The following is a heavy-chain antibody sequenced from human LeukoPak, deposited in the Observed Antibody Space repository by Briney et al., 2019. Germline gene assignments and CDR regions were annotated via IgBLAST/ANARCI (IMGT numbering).Heavy chain of an antibody. CDR1: GGSISSGGYY. J-gene: IGHJ4*01. CDR2: IYYSGST. D-gene: IGHD3-9*01. CDR3: AREVIRYFDWPSAFDY. Sequence: SETLSLTCTVSGGSISSGGYYWSWIRQHPGKGLEWIGYIYYSGSTYYNPSLKSRVTISVDTSKNQFSLKLSSVTAADTAVYYCAREVIRYFDWPSAFDYWGQGTLVTGSS. V-gene: IGHV4-31*03.